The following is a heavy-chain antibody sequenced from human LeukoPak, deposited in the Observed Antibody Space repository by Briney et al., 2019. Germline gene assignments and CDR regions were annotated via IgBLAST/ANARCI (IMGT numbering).Heavy chain of an antibody. D-gene: IGHD1-26*01. CDR3: AKVITSGRYYYFDY. CDR1: GFTFSSYA. J-gene: IGHJ4*02. Sequence: GGSLRLSCAASGFTFSSYAMSWVRQAPGKGLEWVSAISGSGGSTYYADSEKGRFTISRDNSKNTLYLQMNSLRAEDTAVYYCAKVITSGRYYYFDYWGQGTLVTVSS. V-gene: IGHV3-23*01. CDR2: ISGSGGST.